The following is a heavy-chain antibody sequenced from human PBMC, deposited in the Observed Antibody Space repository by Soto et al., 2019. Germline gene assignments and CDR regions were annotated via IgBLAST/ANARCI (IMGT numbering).Heavy chain of an antibody. J-gene: IGHJ6*02. Sequence: PGGSLRLACAASGVTSSNYWMHWVRQAPGKGPVWVSRIKSDGSSTSYADSVKGRFTISRDNAKNTLDLQMHGLRAEDMAVYYCARSVRSGSFPYYYYAMDVWGQGTTVTVSS. CDR2: IKSDGSST. D-gene: IGHD3-10*01. CDR1: GVTSSNYW. CDR3: ARSVRSGSFPYYYYAMDV. V-gene: IGHV3-74*01.